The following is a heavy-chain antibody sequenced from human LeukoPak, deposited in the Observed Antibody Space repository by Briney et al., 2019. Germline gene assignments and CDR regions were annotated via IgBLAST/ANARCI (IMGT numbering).Heavy chain of an antibody. V-gene: IGHV4-30-4*08. CDR1: GGSISSGDYY. D-gene: IGHD7-27*01. J-gene: IGHJ4*02. Sequence: PSQTLSLTCTVSGGSISSGDYYWSWIRQPPGKGLEWIGYIYYSGSTYYNPSLKSRVTISVDTSKNQFSLKLSSVTAADTAVYYCAGWNWGYDRYYFDYWGQGTLVTVSS. CDR3: AGWNWGYDRYYFDY. CDR2: IYYSGST.